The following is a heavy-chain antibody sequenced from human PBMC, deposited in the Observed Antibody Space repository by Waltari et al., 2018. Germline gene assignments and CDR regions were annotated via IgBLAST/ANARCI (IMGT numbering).Heavy chain of an antibody. CDR2: IYYSGST. CDR3: ARDFQGLGGYSSGSSDY. CDR1: GGSISSHY. D-gene: IGHD6-19*01. Sequence: QVQLQESGPGLVKPSETLSLTCTVSGGSISSHYWSWIRQPPGKGLEWIGYIYYSGSTNYNPSLKSRVTISVDTSKNQFSLKLSSVTAADTAVYYCARDFQGLGGYSSGSSDYWGQGTLVTVSS. V-gene: IGHV4-59*11. J-gene: IGHJ4*02.